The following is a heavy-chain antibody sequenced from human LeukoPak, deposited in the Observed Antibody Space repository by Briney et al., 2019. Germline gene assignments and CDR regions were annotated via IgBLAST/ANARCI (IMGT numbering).Heavy chain of an antibody. CDR3: ARDVTAVAGTVSDY. CDR1: GYTFTNNY. J-gene: IGHJ4*02. Sequence: ASVKVSCKASGYTFTNNYIHWVRHAPGQGLEWMGIINPSGGSTSYSQKFQGRVNMTRDTSTTTVYMELSSLRSEDTAVYYCARDVTAVAGTVSDYWGQGTLVTVSS. V-gene: IGHV1-46*01. D-gene: IGHD6-19*01. CDR2: INPSGGST.